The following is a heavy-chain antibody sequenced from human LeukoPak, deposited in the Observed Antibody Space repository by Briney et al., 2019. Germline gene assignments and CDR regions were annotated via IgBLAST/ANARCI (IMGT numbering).Heavy chain of an antibody. CDR3: AKDREQEMVDDAFDI. V-gene: IGHV3-66*01. J-gene: IGHJ3*02. Sequence: GGSLRLSCAASGFTVSSNYMSWVRQAPGKGLEWVSVIYSGGSTYYADSVKGRFTISRDNSKNTLYLQMNSLRAEDTAVYYCAKDREQEMVDDAFDIWGQGTMVTVSS. D-gene: IGHD6-13*01. CDR2: IYSGGST. CDR1: GFTVSSNY.